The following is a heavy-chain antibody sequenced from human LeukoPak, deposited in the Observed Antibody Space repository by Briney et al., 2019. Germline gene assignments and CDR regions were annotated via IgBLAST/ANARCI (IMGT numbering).Heavy chain of an antibody. Sequence: GGSLRLSCAASGFTFSRSWMHWVRHAPGKGLVWVSRIDSYGSSTNYADSVKGRFIISRDNAKNSLYLQMNSLRAEDTAVYYCARVGDICSSTSCYAGGYWGQGTLVTVSS. J-gene: IGHJ4*02. CDR1: GFTFSRSW. CDR2: IDSYGSST. CDR3: ARVGDICSSTSCYAGGY. D-gene: IGHD2-2*01. V-gene: IGHV3-74*01.